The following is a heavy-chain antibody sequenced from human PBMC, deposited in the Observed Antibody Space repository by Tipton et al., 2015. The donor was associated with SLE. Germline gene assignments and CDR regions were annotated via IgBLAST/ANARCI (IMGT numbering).Heavy chain of an antibody. CDR1: GGSFSSNW. V-gene: IGHV4-4*02. CDR3: AREERRGAARAIDY. Sequence: TLSLTCAVYGGSFSSNWWSWVRQPPGKGLEWIGEIYHSGSTNYNPSLKSRVTISVDTSKNQFSLKLSSVTAADTAVYYCAREERRGAARAIDYWGQGTLVTVSS. J-gene: IGHJ4*02. CDR2: IYHSGST. D-gene: IGHD6-6*01.